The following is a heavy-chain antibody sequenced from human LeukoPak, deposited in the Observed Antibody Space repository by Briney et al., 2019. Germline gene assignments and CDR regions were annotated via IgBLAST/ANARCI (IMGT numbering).Heavy chain of an antibody. CDR3: ARVGPVAGTGLAGERY. J-gene: IGHJ4*02. V-gene: IGHV1-18*01. Sequence: ASVKVPCKASGYTFTSYGISWVRQAPGQGLEWMGWISAYNGNTNYAQKLQGRVTMTTDTSTSTAYMELRSLRSDDTAVYYCARVGPVAGTGLAGERYWGQGTLVTVSS. D-gene: IGHD6-19*01. CDR1: GYTFTSYG. CDR2: ISAYNGNT.